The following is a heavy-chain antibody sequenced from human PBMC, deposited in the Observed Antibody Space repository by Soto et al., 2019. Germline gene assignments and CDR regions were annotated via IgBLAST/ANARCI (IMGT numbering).Heavy chain of an antibody. CDR1: GYTFTGHY. J-gene: IGHJ6*02. CDR3: ARGGAAWTYYYYGMDV. CDR2: VNPNGGGT. V-gene: IGHV1-2*02. Sequence: ASVKVSCKASGYTFTGHYMHWVRQAPGQGLEWMGWVNPNGGGTILAQKFQGRVTLTRDTSISTAYMELTTLKSDDTAVYYRARGGAAWTYYYYGMDVWGQGTTVTVSS. D-gene: IGHD6-25*01.